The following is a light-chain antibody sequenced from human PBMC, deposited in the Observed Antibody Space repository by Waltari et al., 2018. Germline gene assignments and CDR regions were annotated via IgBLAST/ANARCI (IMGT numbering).Light chain of an antibody. J-gene: IGLJ1*01. CDR3: SSYPSSLTYV. Sequence: QSALTQPACVSGSPGQSITISCTGTSSDVGGYNYVSWYQQHPGKAPKLMIYEVSNRPSGVSHRFSGSKSGNPASLTISGLQAEDEADYYCSSYPSSLTYVFGTGTTVTVL. CDR2: EVS. CDR1: SSDVGGYNY. V-gene: IGLV2-14*01.